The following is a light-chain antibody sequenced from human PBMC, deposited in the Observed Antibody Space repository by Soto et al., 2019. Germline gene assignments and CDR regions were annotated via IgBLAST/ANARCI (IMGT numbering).Light chain of an antibody. CDR3: QQFDSSAIT. CDR2: GAS. Sequence: EIVLTQSPGTLSLSPGERATLSCRASQSVRNNYLAWYQHKGGQAPRLLIYGASTRATGIPDRFSGSGSGTDFTLTISRLEPGDFAVYYCQQFDSSAITFGQGTRLEIK. J-gene: IGKJ5*01. V-gene: IGKV3-20*01. CDR1: QSVRNNY.